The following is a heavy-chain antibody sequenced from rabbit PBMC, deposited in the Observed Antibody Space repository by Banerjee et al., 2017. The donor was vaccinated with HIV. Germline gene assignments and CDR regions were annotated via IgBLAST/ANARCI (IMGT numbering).Heavy chain of an antibody. CDR2: INTSSGNT. J-gene: IGHJ4*01. CDR3: ARDLGYYVYGAPADAYATGFNL. V-gene: IGHV1S45*01. D-gene: IGHD6-1*01. CDR1: GFSFSDKYV. Sequence: QEQLEESGGGLVQPEGSLTLTCTASGFSFSDKYVMSWVRQAPGKGLEWIACINTSSGNTVYANWAKGRFTISKTSSTTVTLQMTSLTVADTATYFCARDLGYYVYGAPADAYATGFNLWGPGTLVTVS.